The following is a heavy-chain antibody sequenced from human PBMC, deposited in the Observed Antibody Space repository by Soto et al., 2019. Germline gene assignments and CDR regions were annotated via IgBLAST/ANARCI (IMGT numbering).Heavy chain of an antibody. V-gene: IGHV3-23*01. Sequence: GGSLRRSCAASGFTFSSYAMSWVRQAPGKGLEWVSAISGSGGSTYYADSVKGRFTISRDNSKNTLYLQMNSLRAEDTAVYYCAKDPEGPDYGDYYWGQGTLVTVSS. J-gene: IGHJ4*02. CDR1: GFTFSSYA. CDR3: AKDPEGPDYGDYY. CDR2: ISGSGGST. D-gene: IGHD4-17*01.